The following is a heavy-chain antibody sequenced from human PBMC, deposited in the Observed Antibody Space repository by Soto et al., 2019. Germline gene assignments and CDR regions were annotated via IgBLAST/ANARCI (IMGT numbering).Heavy chain of an antibody. CDR2: IDYNGVT. CDR1: GGSIYRSGYY. CDR3: GKVLVGATGHTDSDP. Sequence: SETLSLTCTVSGGSIYRSGYYWGWSRQPPGSGLEWIGNIDYNGVTYSNPSLKSRVTISRDTSKNQFSLKLTSVTAADTALYYCGKVLVGATGHTDSDPWGPGTLVTVSS. V-gene: IGHV4-39*01. J-gene: IGHJ5*02. D-gene: IGHD2-15*01.